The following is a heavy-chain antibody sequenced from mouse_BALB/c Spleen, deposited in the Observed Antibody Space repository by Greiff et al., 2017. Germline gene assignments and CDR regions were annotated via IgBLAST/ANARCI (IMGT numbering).Heavy chain of an antibody. V-gene: IGHV1-4*01. D-gene: IGHD1-1*01. CDR2: INPSTGYT. J-gene: IGHJ4*01. CDR3: ARCYGSAMDY. CDR1: GYTFTSYW. Sequence: VHLVESGAELARPGASVKLSCKASGYTFTSYWMQWVKQRPGQGLEWIGYINPSTGYTEYNQKFKDKATLTADKSSSTAYMQLSSLTSEDSAVYYCARCYGSAMDYWGQGTSVTVSS.